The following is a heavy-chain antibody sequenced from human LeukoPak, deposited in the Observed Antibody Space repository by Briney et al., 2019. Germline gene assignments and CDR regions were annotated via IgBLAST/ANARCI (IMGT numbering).Heavy chain of an antibody. CDR2: INHSGST. J-gene: IGHJ4*02. CDR1: GGSFSGYY. Sequence: IPSETLSLTCAVYGGSFSGYYWSWIRQPPGKGLEWIGEINHSGSTNYNPSLKSRVTISVDTSKNQFSLKLSSVTAADTAVYYCARGEGYQLLWGFDYWGQGTLVTVSS. CDR3: ARGEGYQLLWGFDY. D-gene: IGHD2-2*01. V-gene: IGHV4-34*01.